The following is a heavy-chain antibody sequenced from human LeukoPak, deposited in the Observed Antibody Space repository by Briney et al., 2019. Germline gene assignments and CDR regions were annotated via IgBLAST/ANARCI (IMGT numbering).Heavy chain of an antibody. D-gene: IGHD2-8*02. CDR3: AEAITALVLTTWDS. V-gene: IGHV3-23*01. CDR2: ISGSGSNT. J-gene: IGHJ4*02. CDR1: GFTFYTYG. Sequence: AGGSLRLSCAASGFTFYTYGMNWIRQAPGKGLEWVSTISGSGSNTYYADSVKGRFTIFRDNSRNILYLQMNSLRAEDTAVYYCAEAITALVLTTWDSWGQGTLVTVSP.